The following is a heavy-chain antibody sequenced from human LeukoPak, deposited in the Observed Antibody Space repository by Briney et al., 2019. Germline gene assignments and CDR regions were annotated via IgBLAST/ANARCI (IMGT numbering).Heavy chain of an antibody. CDR3: ARRRPGGYYFDY. Sequence: GGSLRLSCAASGFTFSDYYMIWIRQAPGKGLEYVSAISSNGGSTYYANSVKGRFTISRDNSKNTLYLQMGSLRAEDMAVYYCARRRPGGYYFDYWGQGTLVTVSS. V-gene: IGHV3-64*01. J-gene: IGHJ4*02. D-gene: IGHD3-16*01. CDR2: ISSNGGST. CDR1: GFTFSDYY.